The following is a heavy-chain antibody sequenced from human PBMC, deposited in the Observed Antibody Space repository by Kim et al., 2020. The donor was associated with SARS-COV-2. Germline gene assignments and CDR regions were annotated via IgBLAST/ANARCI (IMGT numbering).Heavy chain of an antibody. CDR1: GFTFSDYY. Sequence: GGSLRLSCAASGFTFSDYYMSWIRQAPGKGLEWVSYISSSSSYTNYADSVKGRFTISRDNAKNSLYLQMNSLRAEDTAVYYCARGWLRADSGYDQKGYWGQGTLVTVSS. J-gene: IGHJ4*02. CDR2: ISSSSSYT. CDR3: ARGWLRADSGYDQKGY. D-gene: IGHD5-12*01. V-gene: IGHV3-11*03.